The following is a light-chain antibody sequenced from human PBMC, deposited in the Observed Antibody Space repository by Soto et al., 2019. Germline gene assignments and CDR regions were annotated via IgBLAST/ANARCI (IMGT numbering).Light chain of an antibody. CDR3: QRYNSPYT. CDR2: DAS. J-gene: IGKJ2*01. CDR1: QSISSW. V-gene: IGKV1-5*01. Sequence: DIQMTQSPSTLSASVGDRVTITCRASQSISSWLAWYQQKPGKAPKLLIYDASSLESGVPSRFSGSVSGTEFTLTISSLQPDDFATYYCQRYNSPYTFGQGTKLEIK.